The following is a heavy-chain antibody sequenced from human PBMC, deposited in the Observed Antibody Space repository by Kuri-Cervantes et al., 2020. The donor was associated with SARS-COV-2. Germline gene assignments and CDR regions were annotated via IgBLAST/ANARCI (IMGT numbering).Heavy chain of an antibody. D-gene: IGHD4-17*01. CDR3: ARTTTVDDY. CDR1: GFTFSGHW. J-gene: IGHJ4*02. CDR2: INPDGSYT. Sequence: GESLKISCAASGFTFSGHWIHWVRQAPGKGLVWVSRINPDGSYTNNADSVKGRFTLSRDNAKNMLFLQMNSLRAEDTAVYYCARTTTVDDYWGQGTRVTGYS. V-gene: IGHV3-74*01.